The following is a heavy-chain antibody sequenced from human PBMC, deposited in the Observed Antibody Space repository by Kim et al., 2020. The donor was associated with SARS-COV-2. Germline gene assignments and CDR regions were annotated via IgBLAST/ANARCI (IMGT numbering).Heavy chain of an antibody. J-gene: IGHJ4*02. V-gene: IGHV3-30*04. CDR2: ISYDGSNK. D-gene: IGHD3-10*01. CDR3: ARDPGLRGIPDY. CDR1: GFTFSSYA. Sequence: GGSLRLSCAASGFTFSSYAMHWVRQAPGKGLDWVAFISYDGSNKYYTDSVKGRFTISRDNSKNTLYLQMNSLRAEDTAVYYCARDPGLRGIPDYWGQGTLVTVSS.